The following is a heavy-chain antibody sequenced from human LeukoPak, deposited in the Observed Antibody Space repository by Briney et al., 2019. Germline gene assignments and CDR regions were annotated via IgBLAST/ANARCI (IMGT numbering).Heavy chain of an antibody. CDR1: GFTFSSYA. V-gene: IGHV3-30-3*01. Sequence: GGSLRLSCAASGFTFSSYAMHWVRQAPGKGLEWVAVISYDGSNKYYADSVKGRFTISRDNSKNTLYLQMNSLRAEDTAVYYCAKVSPINPSGYLDYWGQGTLVTVSS. D-gene: IGHD3-3*01. J-gene: IGHJ4*02. CDR3: AKVSPINPSGYLDY. CDR2: ISYDGSNK.